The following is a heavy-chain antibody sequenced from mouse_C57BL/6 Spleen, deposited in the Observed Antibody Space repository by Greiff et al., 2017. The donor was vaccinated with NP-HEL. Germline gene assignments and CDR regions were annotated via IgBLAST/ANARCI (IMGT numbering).Heavy chain of an antibody. CDR3: ERSQAYYFDY. CDR2: IYPGDGDT. J-gene: IGHJ2*01. V-gene: IGHV1-82*01. Sequence: VQLQQSGPELVKPGASVKISCKASGYAFSSSWMNWVKQRPGTGLEWIGRIYPGDGDTNYNGKFKGKATLTADKSSSTAYMQLRSLTSEDSAVYFCERSQAYYFDYWGQGTTLTVSS. D-gene: IGHD3-1*01. CDR1: GYAFSSSW.